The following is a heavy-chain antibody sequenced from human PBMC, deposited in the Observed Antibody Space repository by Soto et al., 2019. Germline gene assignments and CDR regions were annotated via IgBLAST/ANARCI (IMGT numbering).Heavy chain of an antibody. CDR1: GFTFSIYW. Sequence: EVQLVESGGGLVPPGGSLRLSCAASGFTFSIYWMHWVRQDPGKGLLWVSRINSDGSRITYADSVKGRFTISRDNAKNTLYLQMNSLRVEGTALYYCARDSLIRGVTWAAGGLDVWGQGTTVTVSS. D-gene: IGHD3-10*01. J-gene: IGHJ6*02. CDR2: INSDGSRI. V-gene: IGHV3-74*01. CDR3: ARDSLIRGVTWAAGGLDV.